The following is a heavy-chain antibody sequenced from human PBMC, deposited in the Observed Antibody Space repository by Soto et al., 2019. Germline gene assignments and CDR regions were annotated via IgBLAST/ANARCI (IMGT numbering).Heavy chain of an antibody. CDR3: ARIPGTTGTTRYYYYGMDV. V-gene: IGHV2-70*11. J-gene: IGHJ6*02. CDR2: IDWDDDK. D-gene: IGHD1-1*01. Sequence: SGPTLVNPTQTLTLTCTFSGFSLSTSGMCVSWIRQPPGKALEWLARIDWDDDKYYSTSLKTRLTISKDTSKNQVVLTMTNMDPVDTATYYCARIPGTTGTTRYYYYGMDVWGQGTTVTVSS. CDR1: GFSLSTSGMC.